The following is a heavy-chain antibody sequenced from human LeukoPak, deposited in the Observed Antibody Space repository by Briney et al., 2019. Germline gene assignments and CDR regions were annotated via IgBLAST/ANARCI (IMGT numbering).Heavy chain of an antibody. J-gene: IGHJ4*02. D-gene: IGHD6-19*01. Sequence: PGGSLRLSRAASGFTFSSYSMSWVRQAPGRGLEWVSGISASGGGTYYADSVKGRFTISRDNSLNTLCLQMNSLRAEDTAIYYCARGIYGSDYFDSWGQGTLVTVSS. V-gene: IGHV3-23*01. CDR3: ARGIYGSDYFDS. CDR1: GFTFSSYS. CDR2: ISASGGGT.